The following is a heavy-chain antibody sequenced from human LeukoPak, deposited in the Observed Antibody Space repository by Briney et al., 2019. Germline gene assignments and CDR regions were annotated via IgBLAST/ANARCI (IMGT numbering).Heavy chain of an antibody. V-gene: IGHV3-21*01. CDR2: ISSSSSYI. J-gene: IGHJ4*02. Sequence: GGSLRLSCAASGFTFSSYSMNWVRQAPGKGLEWVSSISSSSSYIYYADSVKGRFTISRDNAKNSPYLQMNSLRAEDTAVYYCASLSGSYPVDYWGQGTLVTVSS. CDR1: GFTFSSYS. CDR3: ASLSGSYPVDY. D-gene: IGHD1-26*01.